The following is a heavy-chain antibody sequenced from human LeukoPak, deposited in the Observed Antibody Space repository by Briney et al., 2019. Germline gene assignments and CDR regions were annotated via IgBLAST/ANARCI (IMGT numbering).Heavy chain of an antibody. CDR1: GYFISSDYY. Sequence: SETLSLTCSVSGYFISSDYYWGWIRQPPGKGLEWLGCIFHSGSTYYAPSLKSRVSISIDTSKNHFSLKLTSVTAADTAVYYCAREKWCSGGTCYFVDSWGQGTLVTVSS. J-gene: IGHJ4*02. CDR3: AREKWCSGGTCYFVDS. D-gene: IGHD2-15*01. V-gene: IGHV4-38-2*02. CDR2: IFHSGST.